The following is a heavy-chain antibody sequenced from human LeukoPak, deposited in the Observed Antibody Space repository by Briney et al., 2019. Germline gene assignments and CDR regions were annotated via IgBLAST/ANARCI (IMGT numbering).Heavy chain of an antibody. CDR1: GDSISNDYY. Sequence: SETLSLTCAGSGDSISNDYYWGWIRQPPGKGLEWIGSINHYGTAYYNPSLKSRVIISVDTSKNQFSLKLISVTATDTAVYYCARAYTKTTGLAVPWGAWGQGTLITVSS. D-gene: IGHD6-19*01. V-gene: IGHV4-38-2*01. CDR2: INHYGTA. J-gene: IGHJ5*02. CDR3: ARAYTKTTGLAVPWGA.